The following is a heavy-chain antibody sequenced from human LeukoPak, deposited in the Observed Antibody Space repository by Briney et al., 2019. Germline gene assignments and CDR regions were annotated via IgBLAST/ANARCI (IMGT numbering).Heavy chain of an antibody. CDR2: IYPGDSDT. CDR1: GYSFTTYW. CDR3: ARVAVGALDAFDI. J-gene: IGHJ4*02. Sequence: GESLKISCKGSGYSFTTYWIGWVRQMPGKGLEWMGIIYPGDSDTRYSPSFQGQVTISADKSISTAFLQWSSLKASDTAIYYCARVAVGALDAFDIWGQGTLVTVSS. V-gene: IGHV5-51*01. D-gene: IGHD1-26*01.